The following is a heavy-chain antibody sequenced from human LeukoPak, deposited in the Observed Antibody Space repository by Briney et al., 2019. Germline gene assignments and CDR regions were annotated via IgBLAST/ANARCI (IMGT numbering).Heavy chain of an antibody. Sequence: GGSLRLSCAASGFTFSSYWMSWVRQAPGKGLEWVANIKQDGSEKYYVDSVKGRFTISRDNAKNSLYLQMNSLRAEDTAVYYCARGEIVVVPAASYYFDYWGQGTLVAVSS. D-gene: IGHD2-2*01. CDR3: ARGEIVVVPAASYYFDY. V-gene: IGHV3-7*01. CDR2: IKQDGSEK. J-gene: IGHJ4*02. CDR1: GFTFSSYW.